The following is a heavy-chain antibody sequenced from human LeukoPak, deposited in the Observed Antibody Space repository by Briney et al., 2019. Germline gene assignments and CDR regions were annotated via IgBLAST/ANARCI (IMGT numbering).Heavy chain of an antibody. Sequence: GGSLRLSCAASGFTFSSNAMTWVRQAPGKGLEWVSVISGSGGSTYYADSVKGRFTISRDNAKNSLYLQMNSLRAEDTAVYYCARDHPDILTGYHYYYMDVWGKGTTVTVSS. CDR3: ARDHPDILTGYHYYYMDV. D-gene: IGHD3-9*01. CDR1: GFTFSSNA. CDR2: ISGSGGST. J-gene: IGHJ6*03. V-gene: IGHV3-23*01.